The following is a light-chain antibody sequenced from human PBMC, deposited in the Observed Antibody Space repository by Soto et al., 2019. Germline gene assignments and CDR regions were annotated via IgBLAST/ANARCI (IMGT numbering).Light chain of an antibody. CDR3: SSFATTSTYV. Sequence: QAVVTQPASVSGSPGQSITISCTGTSSDVGGYNFVSWYQQHPGKAPKLMIYDVNSRPSGVSHRFSGSKSGNTASLTISGLQAEDDADYYCSSFATTSTYVFGTGTKLTVL. CDR1: SSDVGGYNF. V-gene: IGLV2-14*03. J-gene: IGLJ1*01. CDR2: DVN.